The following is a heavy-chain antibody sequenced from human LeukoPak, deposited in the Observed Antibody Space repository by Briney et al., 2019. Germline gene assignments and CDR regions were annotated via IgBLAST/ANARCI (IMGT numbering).Heavy chain of an antibody. J-gene: IGHJ5*02. CDR1: GGSISGYY. CDR2: IYNTGST. Sequence: SETLSLTCTVSGGSISGYYWSWIRQPPGKGLEWIGYIYNTGSTNSNPSLKSRVTISIDTSKNQFSLKLSSVTAADTAVYYCARHDGGWFDPWGQGTLVTVSS. CDR3: ARHDGGWFDP. V-gene: IGHV4-59*08.